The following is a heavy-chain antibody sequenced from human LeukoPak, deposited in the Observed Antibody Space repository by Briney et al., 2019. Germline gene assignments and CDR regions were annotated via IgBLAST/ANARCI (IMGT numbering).Heavy chain of an antibody. D-gene: IGHD3-16*01. V-gene: IGHV1-69*13. CDR1: GGTFSSYA. Sequence: ASVKASCKASGGTFSSYAISWVRQAPGQGLEWMGGIIPIFGTANYAQKFQGRVTITADESTSTAYMELSSLRSEDTAVYYCASYYYQVWGRYYFDYWGQGTLVTVSS. CDR2: IIPIFGTA. CDR3: ASYYYQVWGRYYFDY. J-gene: IGHJ4*02.